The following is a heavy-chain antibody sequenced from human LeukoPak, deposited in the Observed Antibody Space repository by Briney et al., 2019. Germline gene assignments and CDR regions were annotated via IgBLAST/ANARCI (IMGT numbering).Heavy chain of an antibody. J-gene: IGHJ4*02. CDR2: IYYSGST. CDR1: GGSISSYY. V-gene: IGHV4-59*08. D-gene: IGHD3-10*01. Sequence: SETLSLTCTVSGGSISSYYWSWIRQPPGKGLEWIGYIYYSGSTNYNPSLKSRVTISVDTSKNQFSLKLSSVTAADTAVYYCARGGSGSPADYWGQGTLVTGSS. CDR3: ARGGSGSPADY.